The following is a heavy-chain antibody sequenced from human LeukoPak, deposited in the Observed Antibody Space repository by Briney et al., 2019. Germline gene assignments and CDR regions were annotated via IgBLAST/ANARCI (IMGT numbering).Heavy chain of an antibody. J-gene: IGHJ4*02. Sequence: SGGSLRLSCAASGFTFDDFAMHWVRQAPGKGLEWVSGISWNSGSIGYADSVKGRFTISRNNGKNSLYLQMNRLRAEDMALYYCARGGYSYGRSKFDYWGQGTLVTVSS. CDR3: ARGGYSYGRSKFDY. D-gene: IGHD5-18*01. CDR1: GFTFDDFA. CDR2: ISWNSGSI. V-gene: IGHV3-9*03.